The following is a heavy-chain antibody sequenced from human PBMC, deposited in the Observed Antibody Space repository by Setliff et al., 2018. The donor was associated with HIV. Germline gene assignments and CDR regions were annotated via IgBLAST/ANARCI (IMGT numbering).Heavy chain of an antibody. V-gene: IGHV1-69*13. D-gene: IGHD3-16*01. CDR2: IIPIFGTA. J-gene: IGHJ4*02. CDR3: AALYYDNNPPAA. CDR1: GGPFTSA. Sequence: SVKVSCKASGGPFTSAFNWVRQVPGQGLEWMGGIIPIFGTANYAQNFGGRVTITADESTSTAYMELSSLRSEDTAVYYCAALYYDNNPPAAWGQGTLVTVSS.